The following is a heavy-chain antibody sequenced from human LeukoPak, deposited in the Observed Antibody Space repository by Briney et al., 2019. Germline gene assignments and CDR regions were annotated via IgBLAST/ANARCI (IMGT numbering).Heavy chain of an antibody. J-gene: IGHJ3*02. CDR1: GFTFSSYA. Sequence: PGASLGLSCAASGFTFSSYAMSWVRQAPGKGLEWVSAISGSGGSTYYADSVKGRFTISRDNSKNTLYLQMNSLRAEDTTVYYCAKDLGFSTVTTFRIWGQGTMVTVSS. D-gene: IGHD4-17*01. CDR2: ISGSGGST. V-gene: IGHV3-23*01. CDR3: AKDLGFSTVTTFRI.